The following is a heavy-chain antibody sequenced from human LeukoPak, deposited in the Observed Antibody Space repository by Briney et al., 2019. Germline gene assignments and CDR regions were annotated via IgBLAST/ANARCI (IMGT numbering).Heavy chain of an antibody. V-gene: IGHV4-38-2*02. CDR1: GYSISSGYY. CDR3: ARVAVAGTALVDY. CDR2: IYHSGST. Sequence: PSETLSLTCTVSGYSISSGYYWGWIRQPPGKGLEWIGSIYHSGSTYYNPSLKSRVTISVDTSKNQFSLKLSSVTAADTAVYYCARVAVAGTALVDYWGQGTLVTVSS. D-gene: IGHD6-19*01. J-gene: IGHJ4*02.